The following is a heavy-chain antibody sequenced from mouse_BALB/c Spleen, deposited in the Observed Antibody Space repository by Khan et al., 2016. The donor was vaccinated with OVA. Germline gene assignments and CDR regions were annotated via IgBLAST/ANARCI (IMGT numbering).Heavy chain of an antibody. V-gene: IGHV9-3*02. J-gene: IGHJ4*01. CDR2: INTNTGEP. D-gene: IGHD1-1*01. CDR3: ARSRWIQAPMDY. Sequence: QVELVESGPELKKPGETVKISCKASGYTFTNYGMNWVKQSPGKGLKWMGWINTNTGEPTYAEEFKGRFAFSLETSASTAYLQINNIKNEDTATYVCARSRWIQAPMDYWGQGTSVTVSS. CDR1: GYTFTNYG.